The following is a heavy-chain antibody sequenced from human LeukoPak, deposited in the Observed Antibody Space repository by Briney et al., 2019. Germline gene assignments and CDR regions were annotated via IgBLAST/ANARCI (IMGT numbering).Heavy chain of an antibody. Sequence: SETLSLTCTVSGGSISSYYWSWIRQPPGKGLEWIGYIYYSGSTNYNPSLKSRVTISVDTSKNQFSLKLSSVTAADTAVYYCARDQKGYCSSTSCYMGRAFDIWGQGTMVTVSS. CDR3: ARDQKGYCSSTSCYMGRAFDI. J-gene: IGHJ3*02. CDR2: IYYSGST. V-gene: IGHV4-59*01. D-gene: IGHD2-2*02. CDR1: GGSISSYY.